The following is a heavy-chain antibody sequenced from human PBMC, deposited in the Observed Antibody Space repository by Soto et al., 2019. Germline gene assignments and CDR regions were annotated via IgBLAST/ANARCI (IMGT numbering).Heavy chain of an antibody. CDR3: AKGPDRPRAFDI. D-gene: IGHD6-6*01. CDR2: ISGSGGST. V-gene: IGHV3-23*01. CDR1: GFTFSSYA. J-gene: IGHJ3*02. Sequence: PGESLKISCAASGFTFSSYAMSWVRQAPGKGLEWVSAISGSGGSTYYADSVKGRFTISRDNSKNTLYLQMNSLRAEDTAVYYCAKGPDRPRAFDIWGQGTMVTVSS.